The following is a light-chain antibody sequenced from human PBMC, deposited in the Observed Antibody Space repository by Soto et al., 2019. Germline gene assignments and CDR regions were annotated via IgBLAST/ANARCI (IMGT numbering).Light chain of an antibody. J-gene: IGKJ1*01. CDR3: QQYNSYWT. Sequence: DIQMTQSPSTLSASVGDRVTITCRASQSISSWVAWYQQKPGKAPKLLIYKAASLESGVPSRFSGSGSGTEFTITISSLQPDDFVTYYCQQYNSYWTLGQGTKGEIK. V-gene: IGKV1-5*03. CDR1: QSISSW. CDR2: KAA.